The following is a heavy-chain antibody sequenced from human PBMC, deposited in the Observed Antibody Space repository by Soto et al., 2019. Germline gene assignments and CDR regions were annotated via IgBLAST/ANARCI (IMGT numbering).Heavy chain of an antibody. CDR2: IKKDGSEK. V-gene: IGHV3-7*01. D-gene: IGHD6-13*01. CDR1: GFTYSSYW. CDR3: ARVGPQLAYFYYYGMDV. Sequence: PGGSLRLSCAASGFTYSSYWMSWVRQAPGKGLEWVANIKKDGSEKYYVDSVKGRFTISRDNAKKSLYLQMNSLRAEDTAVYYCARVGPQLAYFYYYGMDVWGQGTTVTVSS. J-gene: IGHJ6*02.